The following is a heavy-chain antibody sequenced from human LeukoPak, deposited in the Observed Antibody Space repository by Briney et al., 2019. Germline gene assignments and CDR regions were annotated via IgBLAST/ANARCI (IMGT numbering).Heavy chain of an antibody. Sequence: SGGSLRLSCAASGFTFRSYRMSWVRQAPGKGLEWVANIKEDANEEYYVDSVRGRFIISRDIAKNSLFLQMYSLRADDTAVYYCARAGYCTSNSCYSPNFYYMDVWGKGTTVAVSS. CDR1: GFTFRSYR. J-gene: IGHJ6*03. V-gene: IGHV3-7*01. CDR3: ARAGYCTSNSCYSPNFYYMDV. D-gene: IGHD2-2*01. CDR2: IKEDANEE.